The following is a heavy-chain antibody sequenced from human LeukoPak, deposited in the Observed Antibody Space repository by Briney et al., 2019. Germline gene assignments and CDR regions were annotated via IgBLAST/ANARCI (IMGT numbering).Heavy chain of an antibody. CDR3: ARASMITFGGVIAGFDY. J-gene: IGHJ4*02. Sequence: ASVKVSCKASGCTFTSYDINWVRQATGQGLEWMGWMNPNSGNTGYAQKFQGRVTMTRNTSISTAYMELSSLRSEDTAVYYCARASMITFGGVIAGFDYWGQGTLVTVSS. V-gene: IGHV1-8*01. CDR1: GCTFTSYD. CDR2: MNPNSGNT. D-gene: IGHD3-16*02.